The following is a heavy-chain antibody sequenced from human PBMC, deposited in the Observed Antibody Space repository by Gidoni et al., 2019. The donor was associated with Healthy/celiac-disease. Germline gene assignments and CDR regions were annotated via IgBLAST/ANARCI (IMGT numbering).Heavy chain of an antibody. CDR1: EFPFGSYW. CDR2: IKQDASEK. Sequence: EVQLVESGGGLVQPGGSLRLYCAASEFPFGSYWMSWGRQAPGKGLEWLANIKQDASEKYYVASVKGRLTISRDNAKNSLYLQLNSLSAEDTAVYSCARDSSSSLSDWFDPWGQGTLVTVSS. J-gene: IGHJ5*02. CDR3: ARDSSSSLSDWFDP. D-gene: IGHD6-13*01. V-gene: IGHV3-7*01.